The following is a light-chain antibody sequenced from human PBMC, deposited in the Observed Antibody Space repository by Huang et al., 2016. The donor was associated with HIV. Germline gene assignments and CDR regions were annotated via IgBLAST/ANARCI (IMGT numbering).Light chain of an antibody. CDR2: DAS. Sequence: EIVLTQSPATLSLSPGERATLSCRASQGVGTYLAWYQQKPGQAPRLLIYDASNTATGIPARFSGSGSGTDFTLTISNLEPEDFAVYYCQQRSNWPLLTFGPGTKVGIK. V-gene: IGKV3-11*01. CDR1: QGVGTY. J-gene: IGKJ3*01. CDR3: QQRSNWPLLT.